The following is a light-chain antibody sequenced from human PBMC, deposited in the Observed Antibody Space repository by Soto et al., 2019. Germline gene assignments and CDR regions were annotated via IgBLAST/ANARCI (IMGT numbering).Light chain of an antibody. CDR3: QQRTNWPLSCT. J-gene: IGKJ3*01. CDR2: DTS. Sequence: PGERATLSCRASQSVSSYLAWYQQKPGQAPRLLIYDTSKRATGIPARFSGSGSGTDFTLPICSLEPEDFAVYYCQQRTNWPLSCTFGPGTKVDIK. CDR1: QSVSSY. V-gene: IGKV3-11*01.